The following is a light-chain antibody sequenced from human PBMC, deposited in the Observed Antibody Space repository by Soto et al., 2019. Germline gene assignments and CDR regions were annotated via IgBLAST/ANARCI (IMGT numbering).Light chain of an antibody. J-gene: IGLJ1*01. CDR2: DNN. Sequence: QSVLTQPPSVSAAPGQKVTISCSGSSSNIGNNYVSWYQQLPGTAPKLLIYDNNKRPSGIPDRFSGSKSGTSATLGITGLQTGDEADYYGGTWDSSLSAFIVFGTGTKLTVL. CDR1: SSNIGNNY. CDR3: GTWDSSLSAFIV. V-gene: IGLV1-51*01.